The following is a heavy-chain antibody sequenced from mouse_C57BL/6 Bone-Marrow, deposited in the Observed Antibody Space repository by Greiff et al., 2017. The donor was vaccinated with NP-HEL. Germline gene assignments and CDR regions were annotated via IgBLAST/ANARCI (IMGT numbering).Heavy chain of an antibody. V-gene: IGHV1-64*01. J-gene: IGHJ4*01. CDR1: GYTFTSYW. Sequence: VQLQQPGAELVKPGASVKLSCKASGYTFTSYWMHWVKQRPGQGLEWIGMIHPNSGSTNYNEKFKSKATLTVDKSSSTAYMQLSSLTSEDSAVYYCAAYYSNDVDAMDYWGQGTSVTVSS. D-gene: IGHD2-5*01. CDR3: AAYYSNDVDAMDY. CDR2: IHPNSGST.